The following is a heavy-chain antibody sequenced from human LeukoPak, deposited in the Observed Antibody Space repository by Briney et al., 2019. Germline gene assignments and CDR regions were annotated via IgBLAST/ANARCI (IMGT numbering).Heavy chain of an antibody. CDR1: GFTFPSHA. J-gene: IGHJ6*02. CDR2: ISPSGDNT. Sequence: PGGSLRLSCSASGFTFPSHAVHWVRHAPGEGLEYVSSISPSGDNTYYADCVKGRYIISRDNSNNTLYLQASTLSAEDRAVYYCVKGDVWGFPSGMDVWRQGTTATV. V-gene: IGHV3-64D*06. CDR3: VKGDVWGFPSGMDV. D-gene: IGHD3-10*02.